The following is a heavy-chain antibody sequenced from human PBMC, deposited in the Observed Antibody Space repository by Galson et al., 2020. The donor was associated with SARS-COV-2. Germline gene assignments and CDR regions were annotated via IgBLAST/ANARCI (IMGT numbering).Heavy chain of an antibody. CDR3: ARDLGSSSPINILGY. J-gene: IGHJ4*02. Sequence: SVKVSCKASGGTFSSYAISWVRQAPGQGLEWMGGIIPIFGTANYAQKFQGRVTITADESTSTAYMELSSLRSEDTAVYYCARDLGSSSPINILGYWGQGTLVTVSS. CDR2: IIPIFGTA. D-gene: IGHD6-13*01. V-gene: IGHV1-69*13. CDR1: GGTFSSYA.